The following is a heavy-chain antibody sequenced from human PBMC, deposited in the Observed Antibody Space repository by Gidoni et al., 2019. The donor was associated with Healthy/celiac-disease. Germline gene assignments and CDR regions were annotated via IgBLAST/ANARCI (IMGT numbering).Heavy chain of an antibody. J-gene: IGHJ6*02. D-gene: IGHD3-9*01. CDR2: ISDDGSNK. CDR3: ARDRTYYDILTGYPYYYYGMDV. Sequence: QVQLVESGGGVVQPGRSLRLSCAASGFTFSSYAMHWVRQAPGKGLEWVAVISDDGSNKYYADSVKGRFTISRDNSKNTLYLQMNSLRAEDTAVYYCARDRTYYDILTGYPYYYYGMDVWGQGTTVTVSS. CDR1: GFTFSSYA. V-gene: IGHV3-30-3*01.